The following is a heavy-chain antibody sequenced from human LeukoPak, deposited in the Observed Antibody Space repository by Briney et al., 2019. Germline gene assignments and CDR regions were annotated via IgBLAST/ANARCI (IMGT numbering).Heavy chain of an antibody. J-gene: IGHJ4*02. Sequence: GGSLRLSCAASGFTFSIYSMNWVRQAPGKGLEWVSSISSISSYIYYADSLKGRFTISRDNAKNSLYLQMNSLRADDTAVYYCATTTINYYFDYGGQGTLVTVSS. CDR2: ISSISSYI. D-gene: IGHD1-1*01. V-gene: IGHV3-21*01. CDR3: ATTTINYYFDY. CDR1: GFTFSIYS.